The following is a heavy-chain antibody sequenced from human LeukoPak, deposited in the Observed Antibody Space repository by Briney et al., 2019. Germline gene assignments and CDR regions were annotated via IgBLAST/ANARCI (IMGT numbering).Heavy chain of an antibody. Sequence: SGPTLVNPTETLTLTCTVSGFSLSNARMGVSWIRQPPGKALEWLPNIFSNDEKSYSTSLKSRLTISKDTSKSQVVLTMTNMDPVDTATYYCARSGGYCSGGTCFHFDYWGQGTLVTVSS. V-gene: IGHV2-26*01. CDR1: GFSLSNARMG. CDR3: ARSGGYCSGGTCFHFDY. J-gene: IGHJ4*02. D-gene: IGHD2-15*01. CDR2: IFSNDEK.